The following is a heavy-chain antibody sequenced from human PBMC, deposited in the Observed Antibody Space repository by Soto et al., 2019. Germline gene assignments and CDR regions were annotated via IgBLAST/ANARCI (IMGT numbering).Heavy chain of an antibody. CDR3: ARARVPSISEDAFDI. Sequence: QVQLGQSGAEVKQPGASVKVSCKASGYTFTAYYVHWVRQAPGQGLEWMGWINPNTGGTKYAQNLQGRVTMTRDTSVSTAFMKVGRMTSADTAVYYCARARVPSISEDAFDIWGQGTLVTVSS. D-gene: IGHD2-21*01. V-gene: IGHV1-2*02. CDR1: GYTFTAYY. CDR2: INPNTGGT. J-gene: IGHJ3*02.